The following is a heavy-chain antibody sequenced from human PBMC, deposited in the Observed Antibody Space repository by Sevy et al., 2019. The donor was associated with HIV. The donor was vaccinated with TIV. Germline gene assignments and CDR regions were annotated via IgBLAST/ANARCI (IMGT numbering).Heavy chain of an antibody. D-gene: IGHD3-3*01. CDR1: GYTFTTYG. J-gene: IGHJ6*02. V-gene: IGHV1-18*01. CDR3: ARDRQITIFGVVTGTGMDV. Sequence: ASVKVSCKASGYTFTTYGISWVRQAPGQGLEWMGWISGYNGNTNYAQKFQGRVTMTTDTSTTTAYMELRSLRSDDTAVYYCARDRQITIFGVVTGTGMDVWGQGTTDTVSS. CDR2: ISGYNGNT.